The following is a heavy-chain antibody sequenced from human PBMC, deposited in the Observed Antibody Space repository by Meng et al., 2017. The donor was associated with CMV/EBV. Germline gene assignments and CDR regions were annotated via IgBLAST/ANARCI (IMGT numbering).Heavy chain of an antibody. D-gene: IGHD3-3*01. J-gene: IGHJ6*02. Sequence: GESLKISCKGSGYSFTSYWIGWVRQMPGKGLEWMGIIYPGYSDTRYSPSFQGQVTISADKSISTAYLQWSSLKASDTAMYYCARSFYDFWSGYPIPYYYYGMDVWGQGTTVTVSS. CDR1: GYSFTSYW. V-gene: IGHV5-51*01. CDR2: IYPGYSDT. CDR3: ARSFYDFWSGYPIPYYYYGMDV.